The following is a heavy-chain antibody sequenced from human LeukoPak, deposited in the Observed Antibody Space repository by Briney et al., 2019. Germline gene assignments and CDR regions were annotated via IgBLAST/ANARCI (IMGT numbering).Heavy chain of an antibody. D-gene: IGHD3-10*01. V-gene: IGHV1-46*01. CDR3: ARALWEWRYASGSYGPNWFDP. CDR1: GYTFTSYY. CDR2: INPSGGST. Sequence: GASVKVSCKASGYTFTSYYMHWVRQAPGQGLEWMGIINPSGGSTSYAQKFQGRVTMTTDTSTSTAYMELRSLRSDDTAVYYCARALWEWRYASGSYGPNWFDPWGQGTLVTVSS. J-gene: IGHJ5*02.